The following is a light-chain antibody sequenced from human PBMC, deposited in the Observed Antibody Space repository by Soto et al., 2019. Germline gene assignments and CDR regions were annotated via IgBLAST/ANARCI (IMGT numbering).Light chain of an antibody. CDR2: DAS. CDR1: QSVSSY. CDR3: QQRSNWPPT. J-gene: IGKJ1*01. Sequence: VVLPHSPATLSLSPGERATLSFMASQSVSSYLAWYQQKPGQAPRLLIYDASNRATGVPARFSGSRSGTDFTLTISGLEPADFAVYYCQQRSNWPPTFGQGTKVDIK. V-gene: IGKV3-11*01.